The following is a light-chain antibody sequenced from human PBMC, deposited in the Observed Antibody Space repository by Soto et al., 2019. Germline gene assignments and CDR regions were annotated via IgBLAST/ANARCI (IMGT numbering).Light chain of an antibody. Sequence: QSVLTQPPSTSRTPGQRVTISCSGSSSNIGTNLVYWYQLVPGTAPKLLIYGNEERPSGVPGRFSGSKSGTSASLAISGLLSEDDADYYCAAWDGSLNGVLFGGGTKVTVL. CDR2: GNE. CDR1: SSNIGTNL. V-gene: IGLV1-44*01. J-gene: IGLJ2*01. CDR3: AAWDGSLNGVL.